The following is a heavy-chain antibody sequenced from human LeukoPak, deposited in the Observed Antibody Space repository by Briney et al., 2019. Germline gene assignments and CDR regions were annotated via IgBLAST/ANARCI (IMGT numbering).Heavy chain of an antibody. J-gene: IGHJ4*02. CDR2: ISYSGST. D-gene: IGHD2-15*01. CDR3: ARDRPDCSGGSCYLYFDY. Sequence: SETLSLTCTVSGGSISSSPYYWGWIRQPPGKGLEWIGYISYSGSTNYNPSLKSRVTMSVDTSKNQFSLKLSSVTAADTAVYYCARDRPDCSGGSCYLYFDYWGQGTLVTVSS. V-gene: IGHV4-61*05. CDR1: GGSISSSPYY.